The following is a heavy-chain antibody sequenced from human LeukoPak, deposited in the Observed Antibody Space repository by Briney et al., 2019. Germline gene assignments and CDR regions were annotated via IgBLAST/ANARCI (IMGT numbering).Heavy chain of an antibody. Sequence: GGSLRLSCAASGFTFSSYSMNWVRQAPGKGLEWVSSISSSSSCIYYADSVKGRFTISRDNAKNSLYLQMSNLRAEDTAVYFCARGGGLGVWGQGATVTVSS. CDR3: ARGGGLGV. CDR1: GFTFSSYS. D-gene: IGHD3-16*01. CDR2: ISSSSSCI. V-gene: IGHV3-21*04. J-gene: IGHJ6*02.